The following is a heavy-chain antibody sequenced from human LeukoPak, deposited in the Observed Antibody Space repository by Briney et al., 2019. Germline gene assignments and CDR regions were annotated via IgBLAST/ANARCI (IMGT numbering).Heavy chain of an antibody. CDR2: ISNSGST. Sequence: PSETLSLTCTVSGDSISSNYWSWIRQPPGKGLEWIGYISNSGSTRYNPSLRSRVTISVDTPKNLFSRKLTSMTAADTAFYYCARCRDEFADYGFTSWGQGTLVTVSS. D-gene: IGHD4-17*01. CDR1: GDSISSNY. CDR3: ARCRDEFADYGFTS. V-gene: IGHV4-59*01. J-gene: IGHJ1*01.